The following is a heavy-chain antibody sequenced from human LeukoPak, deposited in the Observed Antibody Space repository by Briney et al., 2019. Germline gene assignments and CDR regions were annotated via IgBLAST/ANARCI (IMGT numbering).Heavy chain of an antibody. CDR2: ISFTGSDK. CDR3: ASTYYYASGSLNHYGMDV. J-gene: IGHJ6*02. V-gene: IGHV3-30*14. CDR1: GFTFSSYA. D-gene: IGHD3-10*01. Sequence: ERSLRLSCAASGFTFSSYAIHWVRQAPGKGLEWVAVISFTGSDKYYADSVKGRLTISRDNSKNTQYLQMNSLRAEDTAVYYCASTYYYASGSLNHYGMDVWGQGTTVTVSS.